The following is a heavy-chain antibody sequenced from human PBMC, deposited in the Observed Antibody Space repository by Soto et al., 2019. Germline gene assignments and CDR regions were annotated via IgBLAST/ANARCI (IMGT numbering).Heavy chain of an antibody. CDR1: GFTVGNNY. CDR2: IYSTGTT. D-gene: IGHD3-10*01. Sequence: EVQLVESGGGLIQPGGSLKLSCAASGFTVGNNYMSWVRQAPGKGLEWVSLIYSTGTTQYADSVKGRFTVSRDNAKNTLYLQMNSLRAEDTAVYYCANDGRGSGSHYNSFGYWGQGTLVTVSS. V-gene: IGHV3-53*01. CDR3: ANDGRGSGSHYNSFGY. J-gene: IGHJ4*02.